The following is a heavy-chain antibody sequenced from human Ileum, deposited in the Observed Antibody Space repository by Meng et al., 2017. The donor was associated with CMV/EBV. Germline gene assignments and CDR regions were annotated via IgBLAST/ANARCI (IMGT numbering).Heavy chain of an antibody. D-gene: IGHD6-19*01. CDR2: IKSKPDGGTT. J-gene: IGHJ4*02. Sequence: GGSLRLSCAASGFTFSDHDMDWVRQAPGKGLEWVGRIKSKPDGGTTDYAAPVKGRFTISRDDSKNTLYLQMNSLKTEDTAVYYCTTRGNYISGFGYWGQGTLVTVSS. CDR3: TTRGNYISGFGY. CDR1: GFTFSDHD. V-gene: IGHV3-15*01.